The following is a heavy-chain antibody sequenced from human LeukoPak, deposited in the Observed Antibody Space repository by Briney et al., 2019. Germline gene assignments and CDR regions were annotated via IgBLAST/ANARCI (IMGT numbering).Heavy chain of an antibody. J-gene: IGHJ4*02. Sequence: GGSLRLSCAASGSTFSSYWMSWVRQAPGKGLEWVANIKQDGSEKYYVDSVKGRFTISRDNAKNSLYLQMNSLRAEDTAVYYCARVYEYQLLGPIDYWGQGTLVTVSS. CDR3: ARVYEYQLLGPIDY. CDR2: IKQDGSEK. V-gene: IGHV3-7*01. D-gene: IGHD2-2*01. CDR1: GSTFSSYW.